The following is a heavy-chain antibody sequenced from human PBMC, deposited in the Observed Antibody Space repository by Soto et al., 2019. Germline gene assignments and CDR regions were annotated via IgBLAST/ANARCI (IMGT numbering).Heavy chain of an antibody. V-gene: IGHV1-69*01. D-gene: IGHD3-16*02. CDR2: IIPIFGTA. CDR3: AFGGVIGTWFDP. CDR1: GGTFSSYA. J-gene: IGHJ5*02. Sequence: QVQLVQSGAEVKKPGSSVKVSCKASGGTFSSYAISWVRQAPGQGLEWMGGIIPIFGTANYAQKFKGRVTITADESTSTAHLKLSSLRSEDTAVYYCAFGGVIGTWFDPWGQGTLVTVSS.